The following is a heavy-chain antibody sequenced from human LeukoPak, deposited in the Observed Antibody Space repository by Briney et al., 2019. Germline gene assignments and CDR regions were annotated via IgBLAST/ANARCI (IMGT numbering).Heavy chain of an antibody. V-gene: IGHV1-18*01. CDR3: ARPAYCTDGICYTYDY. D-gene: IGHD2-8*01. CDR1: GYTLTSYG. J-gene: IGHJ4*02. CDR2: ISAYTGNT. Sequence: GASVKVSCKASGYTLTSYGISWVRQAPGQGLEWMGWISAYTGNTNYAQRIQGRVTMTIDTSTNTAYMELRSLRSDDTAVYYCARPAYCTDGICYTYDYWGRGTLVTVSS.